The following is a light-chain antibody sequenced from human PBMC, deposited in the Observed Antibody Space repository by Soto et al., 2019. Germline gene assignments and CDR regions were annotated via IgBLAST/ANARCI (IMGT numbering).Light chain of an antibody. Sequence: QSALTQPASVSGSPGQSITISCTGTSSDVGGYNYVSWYQQHPGKAPKLMIYEVNNWPSGVSNRFSGSKSGNTASLTISGLQAEDDADYYCSSYTRSSTLVFGGGTKLTVL. CDR1: SSDVGGYNY. V-gene: IGLV2-14*01. J-gene: IGLJ3*02. CDR3: SSYTRSSTLV. CDR2: EVN.